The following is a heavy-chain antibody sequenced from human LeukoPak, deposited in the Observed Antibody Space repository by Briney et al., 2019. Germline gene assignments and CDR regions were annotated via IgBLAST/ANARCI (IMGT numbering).Heavy chain of an antibody. Sequence: PGGSLRLSCAASGFTFSSYWMHWVRQAPGKGLVWVSRINSDGSSTSYADSVKGRFTISRDNAKNSLFPQMNSLRAEDTAVYYCATDLIHYYASGAKTWGQGTLVTVSS. D-gene: IGHD3-10*01. CDR3: ATDLIHYYASGAKT. CDR2: INSDGSST. V-gene: IGHV3-74*01. CDR1: GFTFSSYW. J-gene: IGHJ5*02.